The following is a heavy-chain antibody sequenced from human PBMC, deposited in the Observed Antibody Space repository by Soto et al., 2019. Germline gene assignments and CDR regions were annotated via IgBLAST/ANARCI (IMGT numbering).Heavy chain of an antibody. V-gene: IGHV4-59*08. Sequence: SETLSLTCTVSGGSISSYYWSWIRQPPGKRLEYIGYIHHSGRTTYNPFLKSRVTISVDASKNQFSLRLNSVNAADTAVYYCARHNGPLYVGYYYDMDVWGQGTTVTVSS. CDR3: ARHNGPLYVGYYYDMDV. CDR1: GGSISSYY. D-gene: IGHD3-16*01. CDR2: IHHSGRT. J-gene: IGHJ6*02.